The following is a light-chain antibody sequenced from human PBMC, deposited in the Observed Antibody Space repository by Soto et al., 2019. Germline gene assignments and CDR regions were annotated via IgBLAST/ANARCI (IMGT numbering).Light chain of an antibody. CDR1: QGITNY. CDR2: AAS. V-gene: IGKV1-27*01. Sequence: DIPMTQSPSSLSASVGDRVTISCRTSQGITNYLAWYQQKPGKVPKLLIYAASTLQSGVPSRFSGSGSGSDFTLTISSLQPEDVATYYCQKYNSAPWTFGQGTKVEIK. CDR3: QKYNSAPWT. J-gene: IGKJ1*01.